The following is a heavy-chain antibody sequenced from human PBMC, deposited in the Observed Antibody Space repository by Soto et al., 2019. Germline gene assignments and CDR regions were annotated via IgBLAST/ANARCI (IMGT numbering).Heavy chain of an antibody. CDR3: ARARGPVGATYYSNSGMDV. CDR1: GGTFSSYA. V-gene: IGHV1-69*12. J-gene: IGHJ6*02. CDR2: IIPIFGTA. D-gene: IGHD1-26*01. Sequence: QVQLVQSGAEVKKPGSSVKVSCKASGGTFSSYAISWVRQAPGQGLEWMGGIIPIFGTANYAQKFQGRVTITADESTSTAYKELSSLRSEDTAVYYCARARGPVGATYYSNSGMDVWGQGTTVTVSS.